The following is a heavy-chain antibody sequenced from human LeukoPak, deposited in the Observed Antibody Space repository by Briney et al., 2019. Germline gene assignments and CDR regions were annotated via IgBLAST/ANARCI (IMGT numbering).Heavy chain of an antibody. CDR1: GDSISSYY. V-gene: IGHV4-59*01. D-gene: IGHD6-19*01. CDR2: IYYKGST. J-gene: IGHJ4*02. CDR3: GRDNSAWPNYFDS. Sequence: SETLSLTCAVSGDSISSYYWSWIRQPPGKALEWIGYIYYKGSTNYNPSLKSRVTISVDNSRDQFSLKWNSVTAADTAVYYCGRDNSAWPNYFDSWGQRAL.